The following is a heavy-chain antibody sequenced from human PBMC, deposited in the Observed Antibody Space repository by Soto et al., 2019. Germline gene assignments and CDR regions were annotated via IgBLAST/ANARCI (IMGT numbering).Heavy chain of an antibody. J-gene: IGHJ4*02. Sequence: QVQLVQSGAEVKNPGASVKVSCKASGYTFTTYYLHWLRQARGQGLEWMGIITPSSGSTRYEQKFQDRVTMTRDTSTSTDYMELSSLKSEDTAVYYRARAVSTKTAPIDYWGQGTLVTVSS. V-gene: IGHV1-46*01. CDR2: ITPSSGST. CDR3: ARAVSTKTAPIDY. CDR1: GYTFTTYY. D-gene: IGHD4-17*01.